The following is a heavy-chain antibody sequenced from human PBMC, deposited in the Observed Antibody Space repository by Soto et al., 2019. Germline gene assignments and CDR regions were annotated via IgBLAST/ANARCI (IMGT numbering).Heavy chain of an antibody. CDR3: ARAYGPFT. J-gene: IGHJ5*02. V-gene: IGHV3-11*06. Sequence: PGGSLRLSCDASGFIFSDYYMTWIRQAPGKGLEWISYISHSSTFTNYADSVKGRFTISRDNAKNSLSLQMNSLRVEDTAMYYCARAYGPFTWGQGTLVTVSS. CDR2: ISHSSTFT. CDR1: GFIFSDYY. D-gene: IGHD3-10*01.